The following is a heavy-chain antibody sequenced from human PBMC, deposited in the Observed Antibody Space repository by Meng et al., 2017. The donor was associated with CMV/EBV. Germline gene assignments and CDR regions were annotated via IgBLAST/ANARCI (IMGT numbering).Heavy chain of an antibody. CDR1: AGSFSGYY. CDR2: INHSGST. D-gene: IGHD2-2*01. Sequence: YAGSFSGYYWSWIRQPPEKGLEWIGEINHSGSTNYNPSRKSRVTISVDTSKNQFSLKLSSVTAADTAVYYCATRLVPATEYNWFDPWGQGTLVTVSS. J-gene: IGHJ5*02. CDR3: ATRLVPATEYNWFDP. V-gene: IGHV4-34*01.